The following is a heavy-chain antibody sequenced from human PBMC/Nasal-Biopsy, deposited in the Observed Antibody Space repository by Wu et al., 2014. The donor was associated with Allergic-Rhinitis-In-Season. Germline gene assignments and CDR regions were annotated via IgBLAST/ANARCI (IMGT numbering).Heavy chain of an antibody. V-gene: IGHV3-30*02. CDR2: IRYDGRNI. CDR1: GFTFSTYG. D-gene: IGHD3-9*01. CDR3: ARDRLGGMAMTGDLDY. Sequence: LRLSCAASGFTFSTYGMHWVRQAPGKGLEWVAFIRYDGRNIYYADSVKGRFTISRDNAKNTLYLQMNSLRAEDTAVYYCARDRLGGMAMTGDLDYWGQGTLVTVSS. J-gene: IGHJ4*02.